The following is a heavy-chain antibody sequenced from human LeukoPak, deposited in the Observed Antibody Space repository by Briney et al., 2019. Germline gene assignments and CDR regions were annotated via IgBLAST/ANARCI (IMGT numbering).Heavy chain of an antibody. CDR3: ARDLGNTAMAHGPLDY. Sequence: ASVKVSCKASGYTFTSYAMHWVRQAPGQRLEWMGWINTGNGDTKYSQKFQGRVTITRDTSASTAYMELSSLRSEDTAVYYCARDLGNTAMAHGPLDYWGQGTLVTVSS. V-gene: IGHV1-3*04. CDR1: GYTFTSYA. D-gene: IGHD5-18*01. J-gene: IGHJ4*02. CDR2: INTGNGDT.